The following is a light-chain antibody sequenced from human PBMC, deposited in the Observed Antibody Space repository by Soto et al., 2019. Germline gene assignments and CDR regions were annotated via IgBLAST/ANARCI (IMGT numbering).Light chain of an antibody. CDR1: SSNIGAGYD. J-gene: IGLJ2*01. V-gene: IGLV1-40*01. CDR2: GNS. Sequence: QAVVTQPPSVSGAPGQRVTISCTGSSSNIGAGYDVHWYQQLPGTAPKLLIYGNSNRPSGVPDRFSGSKSDTSASLAITGLQAEDEADYYCAGWEDSLNGVGFGGGTKLTVL. CDR3: AGWEDSLNGVG.